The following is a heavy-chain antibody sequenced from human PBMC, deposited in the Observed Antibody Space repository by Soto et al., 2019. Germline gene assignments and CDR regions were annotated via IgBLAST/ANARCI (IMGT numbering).Heavy chain of an antibody. CDR1: GGSISSGGYY. D-gene: IGHD5-18*01. CDR3: ARAGGGYSYGYYYYYGMDV. V-gene: IGHV4-61*08. Sequence: SETLSLTCTVSGGSISSGGYYWSWIRQHPGKGLEWIGYIYYSGSTYYDPSLKSRVTISVDTSKNQFSLKLSSVTAADTAVYYCARAGGGYSYGYYYYYGMDVWGQGTTVTVSS. CDR2: IYYSGST. J-gene: IGHJ6*02.